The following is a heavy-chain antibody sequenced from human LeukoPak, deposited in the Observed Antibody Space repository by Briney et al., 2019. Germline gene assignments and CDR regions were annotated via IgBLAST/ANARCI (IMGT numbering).Heavy chain of an antibody. D-gene: IGHD2-15*01. CDR2: IYSSGST. CDR3: ARDSPRYCSGGSCYSYMSAFDI. V-gene: IGHV4-4*07. CDR1: GGSISSYY. J-gene: IGHJ3*02. Sequence: PSETLSLTCTVSGGSISSYYWSWIRQPAGRGLEWIGRIYSSGSTNYNPSLKSRVTMSVDASKHQFSLKLSSVTAADTAVYYCARDSPRYCSGGSCYSYMSAFDIWGQGTMVTVSS.